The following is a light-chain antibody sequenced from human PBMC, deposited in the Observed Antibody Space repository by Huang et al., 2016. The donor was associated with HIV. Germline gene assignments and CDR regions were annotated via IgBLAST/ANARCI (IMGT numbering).Light chain of an antibody. J-gene: IGKJ1*01. V-gene: IGKV1-27*01. CDR3: QNYKSAPWT. CDR1: QGISND. CDR2: AAS. Sequence: DIQMTQSPSSLSASVGDRVTITCRASQGISNDLAWYQQKPGKVPKVLIYAASTLQSGVPFRFSGGGSGTDFTLTISSLQPEDVASYYCQNYKSAPWTFGQGTKVEIK.